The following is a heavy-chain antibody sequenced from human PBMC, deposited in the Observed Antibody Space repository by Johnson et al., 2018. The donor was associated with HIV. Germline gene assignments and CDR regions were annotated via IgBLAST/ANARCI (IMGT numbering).Heavy chain of an antibody. CDR2: ISYDGTNT. V-gene: IGHV3-30*03. D-gene: IGHD5-12*01. J-gene: IGHJ3*02. CDR3: AGDRGYLDAFDI. CDR1: GFTFSSYG. Sequence: QVQLVESGGGLVQPGGSLRLSCAASGFTFSSYGMHWVRQAPGKGLEWVAVISYDGTNTYYADSVRGRFTISRDNSRNTVSLQMIILRPKDTAVYYCAGDRGYLDAFDIWGQGTMVTVSS.